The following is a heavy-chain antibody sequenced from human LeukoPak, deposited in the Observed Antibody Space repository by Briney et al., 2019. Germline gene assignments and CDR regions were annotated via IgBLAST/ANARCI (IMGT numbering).Heavy chain of an antibody. Sequence: ASVKVSCKASGGTFSSYVISWVRQAPGQGLEWMGGIIPIFGTANYAQKFQGRVTITADKSTNTAYMELSSLRSDDTAIYYCAKNLPAAGTDSYMDVWGKGTTVIVSS. J-gene: IGHJ6*03. CDR1: GGTFSSYV. CDR2: IIPIFGTA. V-gene: IGHV1-69*06. CDR3: AKNLPAAGTDSYMDV. D-gene: IGHD6-13*01.